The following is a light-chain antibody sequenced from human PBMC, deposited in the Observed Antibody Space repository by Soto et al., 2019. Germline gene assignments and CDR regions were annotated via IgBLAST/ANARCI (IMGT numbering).Light chain of an antibody. V-gene: IGKV1-6*01. CDR2: AAS. CDR1: QDMRSD. Sequence: AIQMTQSPSSLSASVGDRVTITCRASQDMRSDLSWYQQKPGKATKLLIFAASSLQSGVPSRFSGSGSGTDFSLTINDLQPEDFATYYCLQDYSYPWTFGQGTKVEIK. CDR3: LQDYSYPWT. J-gene: IGKJ1*01.